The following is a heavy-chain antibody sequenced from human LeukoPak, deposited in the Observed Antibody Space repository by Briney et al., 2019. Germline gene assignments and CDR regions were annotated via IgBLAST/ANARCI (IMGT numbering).Heavy chain of an antibody. J-gene: IGHJ3*02. CDR3: ARDLKGPTPSSAFDI. CDR1: GFTFSSYG. CDR2: IWYDGSYK. Sequence: GRSLRLSCAASGFTFSSYGMYWVRQAPGKGLGWVAVIWYDGSYKYYVDSVKGRFTISRDNSKNALYLEMNTLRAEDTAVYYCARDLKGPTPSSAFDIWGQGTMVSVS. V-gene: IGHV3-33*01. D-gene: IGHD6-6*01.